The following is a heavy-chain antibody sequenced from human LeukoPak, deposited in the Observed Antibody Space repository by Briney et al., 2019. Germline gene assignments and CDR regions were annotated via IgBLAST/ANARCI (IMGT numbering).Heavy chain of an antibody. D-gene: IGHD6-13*01. CDR2: IYHSGST. CDR1: GGSISSSSYY. CDR3: ARDGGSSWFQYYYYYMDV. Sequence: PSETLSLTCTVSGGSISSSSYYWGWIRQPPGKGLEWIGSIYHSGSTYYNPSLKSRVTISVDTSKNQFSLKLSSVTAADTAVYYCARDGGSSWFQYYYYYMDVWGKGTTVTVSS. J-gene: IGHJ6*03. V-gene: IGHV4-39*07.